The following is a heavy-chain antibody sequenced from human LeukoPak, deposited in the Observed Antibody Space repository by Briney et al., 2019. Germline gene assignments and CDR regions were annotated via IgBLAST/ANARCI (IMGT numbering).Heavy chain of an antibody. CDR1: GYTFTSYG. CDR3: ATRRWFGESYGMDV. CDR2: ISAYNGNT. D-gene: IGHD3-10*01. Sequence: ASVKVSCKASGYTFTSYGTSWVRQPPGQGLEGMGWISAYNGNTNYAQKLQGRVTMTTDTSTSTAYMELRSLRSDDTAVYYCATRRWFGESYGMDVWGQGTTVTVSS. J-gene: IGHJ6*02. V-gene: IGHV1-18*01.